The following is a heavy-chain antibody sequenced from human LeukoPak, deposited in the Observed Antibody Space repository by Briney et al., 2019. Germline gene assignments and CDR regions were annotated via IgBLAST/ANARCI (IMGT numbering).Heavy chain of an antibody. J-gene: IGHJ5*02. V-gene: IGHV4-30-2*01. D-gene: IGHD3-10*01. CDR2: IYYSGST. CDR1: GGSISSGGYS. Sequence: SQTLSLTCAVSGGSISSGGYSWSWIRQPPGKGLEWIGYIYYSGSTYNNPSLKSRVTISVDRSKNQFSLKLSSVTAADTAVYFCARGSEYSYGPQFDPWGQGTLVTVSS. CDR3: ARGSEYSYGPQFDP.